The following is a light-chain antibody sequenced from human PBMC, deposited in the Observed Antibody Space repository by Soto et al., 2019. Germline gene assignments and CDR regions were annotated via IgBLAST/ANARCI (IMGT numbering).Light chain of an antibody. CDR3: QQYGSSPQT. J-gene: IGKJ1*01. CDR1: QSVSSNY. Sequence: EIVLTQSPGTLSLSPGERATLSCRASQSVSSNYLAWYQHKPGQAPRLLMYGASNRATGIPHRFSGSGSGTDFTLTISRLEPEDFAVYYCQQYGSSPQTFGQGTKVDSK. V-gene: IGKV3-20*01. CDR2: GAS.